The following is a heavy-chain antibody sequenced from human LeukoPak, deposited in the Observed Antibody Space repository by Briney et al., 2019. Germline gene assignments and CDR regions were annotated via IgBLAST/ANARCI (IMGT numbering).Heavy chain of an antibody. CDR1: GFTFSSYE. Sequence: GGSLRLSCAASGFTFSSYEMHWVRQAPGKGLEWVSYISSSGSTIYYADSVKGRFTISRDNAKNSLYLQMNSLRAEDTAVYYCAFQTRNWFDPWGQGTLVTVSS. CDR3: AFQTRNWFDP. CDR2: ISSSGSTI. J-gene: IGHJ5*02. V-gene: IGHV3-48*03.